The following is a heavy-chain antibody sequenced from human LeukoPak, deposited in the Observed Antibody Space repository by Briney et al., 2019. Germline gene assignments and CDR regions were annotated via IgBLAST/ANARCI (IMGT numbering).Heavy chain of an antibody. CDR2: IKSKTDGGTT. CDR1: GFTFSNAW. J-gene: IGHJ6*03. D-gene: IGHD2-21*01. Sequence: SGGSLRLSCAASGFTFSNAWMSWVRQAPGKGLEWVGRIKSKTDGGTTDYAAPVKGRFTISRDDSKNTLCLQMNSLKTEDTAVYYCTTDCGGDCYTYYYYYYMDVWGKGTTVTVSS. CDR3: TTDCGGDCYTYYYYYYMDV. V-gene: IGHV3-15*01.